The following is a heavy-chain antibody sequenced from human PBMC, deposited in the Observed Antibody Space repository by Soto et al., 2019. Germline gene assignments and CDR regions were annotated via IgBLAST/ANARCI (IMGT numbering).Heavy chain of an antibody. J-gene: IGHJ4*02. D-gene: IGHD1-26*01. Sequence: PGGSLRLSCAASGFTFSSYSMNWVRQAPGKGLEWVSSISSSSSYIYYADSVKGRFTISRDNAKNSLYLQMNSLRAEDTAVYYCARDRVGATTFSLRWKYFDYWGQGTLVTVSS. CDR1: GFTFSSYS. CDR2: ISSSSSYI. V-gene: IGHV3-21*01. CDR3: ARDRVGATTFSLRWKYFDY.